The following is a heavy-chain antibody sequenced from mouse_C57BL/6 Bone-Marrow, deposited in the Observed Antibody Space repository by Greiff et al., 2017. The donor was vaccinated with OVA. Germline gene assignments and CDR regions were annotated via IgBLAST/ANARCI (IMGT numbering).Heavy chain of an antibody. Sequence: QVQLQQSGAELARPGASVKMSCKASGYTFTSYTMHWVKQRPGQGLEWIGYINPSSGYTKYNQKFKDKATLTADKSSSTAYMQLSSLTSEDSAVYCCARGVWFYAMDYWGQGTSVTVSS. CDR3: ARGVWFYAMDY. D-gene: IGHD2-10*02. V-gene: IGHV1-4*01. CDR2: INPSSGYT. CDR1: GYTFTSYT. J-gene: IGHJ4*01.